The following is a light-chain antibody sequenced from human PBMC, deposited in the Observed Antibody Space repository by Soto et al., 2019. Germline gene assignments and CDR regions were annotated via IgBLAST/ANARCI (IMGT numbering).Light chain of an antibody. V-gene: IGLV2-8*01. CDR1: SSDIGDYDY. CDR3: SSYAGSNNWV. CDR2: EVN. J-gene: IGLJ3*02. Sequence: QSALTQPPSASGSPGQSVTISCTGTSSDIGDYDYVSWYLQHPGKAPKFIIYEVNQRPSGVPDRFSGSKSGNTASLTVSGLQAEDEADYYCSSYAGSNNWVFGGGTKLTVL.